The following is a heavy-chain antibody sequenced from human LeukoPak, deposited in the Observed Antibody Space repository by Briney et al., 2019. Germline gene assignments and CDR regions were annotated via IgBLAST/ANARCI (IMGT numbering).Heavy chain of an antibody. CDR3: ARGLNYYDSSGYLDY. Sequence: ASVKVSCKPSGYVFASYAMNWVRQAPGQGLEWMGWINTNTGNPTYAQGFTGRFVFSLDTSVSTAYLQISSLKAEDTAVYYCARGLNYYDSSGYLDYWGQGTLVTVSS. CDR2: INTNTGNP. J-gene: IGHJ4*02. CDR1: GYVFASYA. D-gene: IGHD3-22*01. V-gene: IGHV7-4-1*02.